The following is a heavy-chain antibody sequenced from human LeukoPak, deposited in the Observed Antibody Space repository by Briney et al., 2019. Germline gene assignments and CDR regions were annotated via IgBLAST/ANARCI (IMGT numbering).Heavy chain of an antibody. D-gene: IGHD6-19*01. CDR1: GGSISSSSYY. Sequence: SETLSLTCTVSGGSISSSSYYWGWIRQPPGKGLEWIGSVYYSGSTYYNPSLKSRVTISVDTSKNQFSLKLSSVTAADTAVYYCARIAVAGREGGYWGQGTLVTVSS. V-gene: IGHV4-39*01. J-gene: IGHJ4*02. CDR2: VYYSGST. CDR3: ARIAVAGREGGY.